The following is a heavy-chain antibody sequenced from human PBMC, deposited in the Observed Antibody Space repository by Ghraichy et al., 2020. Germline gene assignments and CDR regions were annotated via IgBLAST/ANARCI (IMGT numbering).Heavy chain of an antibody. CDR2: IYSGGRT. Sequence: GGSLRLSCAASGITVSNNYMIWVRQAPGKWLEWVSLIYSGGRTKYADSVKGRFTITRDNSKNTMYLQMNSLRAEDTAVYYCARNVTTPWLSYWGQGTLDTVSS. CDR1: GITVSNNY. V-gene: IGHV3-66*01. CDR3: ARNVTTPWLSY. J-gene: IGHJ4*02. D-gene: IGHD6-19*01.